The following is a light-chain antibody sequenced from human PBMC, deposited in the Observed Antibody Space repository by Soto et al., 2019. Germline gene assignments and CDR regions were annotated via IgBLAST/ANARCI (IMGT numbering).Light chain of an antibody. Sequence: ETVLTQSPGTLSLSPVERATLSCRASQNLNSNFLAWYQQKPGQAPRLLIYGVSNRATGIPDRFSGSGSGTDFTLTISRLEPDDFAVYYCQQYGSSPPFTFGPGTKVDIK. J-gene: IGKJ3*01. CDR1: QNLNSNF. CDR2: GVS. V-gene: IGKV3-20*01. CDR3: QQYGSSPPFT.